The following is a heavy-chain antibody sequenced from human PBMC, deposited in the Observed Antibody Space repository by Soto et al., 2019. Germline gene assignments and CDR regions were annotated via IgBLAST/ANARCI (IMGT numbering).Heavy chain of an antibody. CDR2: INHSGST. J-gene: IGHJ5*02. CDR3: ARRPLRIAAPFDP. Sequence: QVQLQQWGAGLLKPSETLSLTCAVYGGSFSGYYWSWIRQPPGKGLEWIGEINHSGSTNYNPSLKSRVTISVDTSKNQFPLKLSSVTAADTAVYYCARRPLRIAAPFDPWGQGTLVTVFS. D-gene: IGHD6-6*01. V-gene: IGHV4-34*01. CDR1: GGSFSGYY.